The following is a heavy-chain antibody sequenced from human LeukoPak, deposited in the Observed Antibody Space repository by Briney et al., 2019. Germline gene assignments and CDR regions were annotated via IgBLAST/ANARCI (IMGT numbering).Heavy chain of an antibody. CDR1: GFTFSSYS. D-gene: IGHD6-13*01. V-gene: IGHV3-23*01. CDR3: AKEMAYSSSWYPPFDY. Sequence: GGSLRLSCAASGFTFSSYSMNWVRQAPGKGLEWVSAISGSGGSTYYADSVKGRFTISRDNSKNTLYLQMNSLRAEDTAVYYCAKEMAYSSSWYPPFDYWGQGTLVTVSS. J-gene: IGHJ4*02. CDR2: ISGSGGST.